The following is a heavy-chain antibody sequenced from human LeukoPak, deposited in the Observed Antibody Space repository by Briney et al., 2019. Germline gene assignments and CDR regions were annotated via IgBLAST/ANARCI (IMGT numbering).Heavy chain of an antibody. V-gene: IGHV1-46*01. Sequence: GASVKVSCKASGYTFTSYYMHWVRQAPGQGLEWMGIINPSGGSTSYAQKFQGRVTTTRDMSTSTVYMELSSLRSEDTAVYYCARVGAARQDYYYYMDVWGKGTTVTVSS. J-gene: IGHJ6*03. CDR1: GYTFTSYY. CDR2: INPSGGST. D-gene: IGHD6-6*01. CDR3: ARVGAARQDYYYYMDV.